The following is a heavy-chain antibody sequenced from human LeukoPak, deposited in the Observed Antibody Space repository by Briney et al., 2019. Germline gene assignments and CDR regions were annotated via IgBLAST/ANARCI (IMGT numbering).Heavy chain of an antibody. D-gene: IGHD3-22*01. J-gene: IGHJ4*02. CDR3: ARRDYYDSSGYYGFDY. CDR2: INPNSGGT. V-gene: IGHV1-2*06. Sequence: GASVKVSCKASGYTFTSYYMHWVRQAPGQGLEWMGRINPNSGGTNYAQKFQGRVTMTRDTSISTAYMELSRLRSDDTAVYYCARRDYYDSSGYYGFDYWGQGTLVTASS. CDR1: GYTFTSYY.